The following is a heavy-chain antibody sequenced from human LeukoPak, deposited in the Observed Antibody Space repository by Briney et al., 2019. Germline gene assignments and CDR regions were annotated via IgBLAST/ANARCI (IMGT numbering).Heavy chain of an antibody. CDR2: ISSSSSTI. Sequence: PGGSLTLSCAASGFTFSSYSMNWVRQAPAQGLEWVSYISSSSSTIYYADSVKGRFTISRENAKNSLYLQINSRRADATAAYYCARVGTSGPADGFDIWGQGTMVTVSS. V-gene: IGHV3-48*01. CDR1: GFTFSSYS. J-gene: IGHJ3*02. D-gene: IGHD2-8*01. CDR3: ARVGTSGPADGFDI.